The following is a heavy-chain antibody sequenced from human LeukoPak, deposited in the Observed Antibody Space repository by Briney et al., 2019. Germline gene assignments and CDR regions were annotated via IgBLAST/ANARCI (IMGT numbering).Heavy chain of an antibody. CDR1: GDSVSSNIAA. J-gene: IGHJ4*02. V-gene: IGHV6-1*01. CDR2: TYYRSRWFY. Sequence: SQTLSLTCVVSGDSVSSNIAAWTWIRQSPSRGLEWLGRTYYRSRWFYEYAVSVKGRITINLDTSKNQFSLKLSSVTAADTAVYYCARTSPDSNDYWGQGTLVTVSS. CDR3: ARTSPDSNDY. D-gene: IGHD2-15*01.